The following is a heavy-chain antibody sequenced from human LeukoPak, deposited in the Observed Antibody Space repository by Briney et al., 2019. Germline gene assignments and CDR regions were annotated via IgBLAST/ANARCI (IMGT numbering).Heavy chain of an antibody. J-gene: IGHJ6*03. V-gene: IGHV1-2*02. CDR2: INPNSGGT. CDR1: GYTFTGYY. CDR3: ARDGDTAMVEYDYYYYYYMDV. D-gene: IGHD5-18*01. Sequence: GASVKVSCKASGYTFTGYYMHWVRQAPGQGLEWMGWINPNSGGTNYAQKFQGRVTMTRDTSISTAYMELSRLRSDDTAVYYCARDGDTAMVEYDYYYYYYMDVWGKGTTVTISS.